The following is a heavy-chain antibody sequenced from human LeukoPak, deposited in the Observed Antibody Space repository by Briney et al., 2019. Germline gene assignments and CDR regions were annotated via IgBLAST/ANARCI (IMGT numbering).Heavy chain of an antibody. Sequence: TGGSLRLSCAASGFTFSSYSMTWVRQAPGKGLEWVSSISSSSSYIYYADSVKGRFTISRDNAKNSLYLQMNSLRAEDTAVYYCARVGSGCSDYWGQGTLVTVSS. J-gene: IGHJ4*02. CDR1: GFTFSSYS. CDR3: ARVGSGCSDY. CDR2: ISSSSSYI. V-gene: IGHV3-21*01. D-gene: IGHD6-19*01.